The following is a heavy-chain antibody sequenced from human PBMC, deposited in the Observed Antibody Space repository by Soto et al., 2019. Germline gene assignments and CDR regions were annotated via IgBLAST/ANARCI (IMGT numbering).Heavy chain of an antibody. Sequence: QVQVVQSGAEVXXPGXSXXXXXXXXGGTXSSYAISWVRQAPGQGLEWMGGIIPIFGTANYPQKFRGRVTIIADESTSTAYMELSSLRSDDTAVYYCAARRYCSGGSCPDYFDYWGQGTLVTVSS. CDR3: AARRYCSGGSCPDYFDY. CDR2: IIPIFGTA. D-gene: IGHD2-15*01. J-gene: IGHJ4*02. CDR1: GGTXSSYA. V-gene: IGHV1-69*01.